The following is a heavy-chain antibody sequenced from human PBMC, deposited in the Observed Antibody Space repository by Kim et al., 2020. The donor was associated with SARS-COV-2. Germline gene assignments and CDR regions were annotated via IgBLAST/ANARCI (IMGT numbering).Heavy chain of an antibody. D-gene: IGHD4-17*01. J-gene: IGHJ5*02. Sequence: TKYNSSLKSRVTIFIDRSKNQFSLRLSSVTAADTAMYYCTKDSRRGWFDPWGQGTLVTVSS. CDR3: TKDSRRGWFDP. V-gene: IGHV4-4*08. CDR2: T.